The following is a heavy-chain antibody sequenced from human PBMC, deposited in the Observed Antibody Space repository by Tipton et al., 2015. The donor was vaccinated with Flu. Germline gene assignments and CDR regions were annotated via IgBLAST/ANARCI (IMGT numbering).Heavy chain of an antibody. Sequence: SLRLSCAASGFTFTDYWMAWVRQAPGKGLEWVANIKQDGSERYYVYSVKGRFTISRDNAKNSLFLQMNNLRAEDTAVYYCVRKGFGDYWGQGILVTVSS. J-gene: IGHJ4*02. CDR3: VRKGFGDY. CDR2: IKQDGSER. D-gene: IGHD3-10*01. CDR1: GFTFTDYW. V-gene: IGHV3-7*01.